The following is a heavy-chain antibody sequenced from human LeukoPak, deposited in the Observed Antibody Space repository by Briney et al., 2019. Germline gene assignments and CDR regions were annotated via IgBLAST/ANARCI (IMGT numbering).Heavy chain of an antibody. J-gene: IGHJ5*02. D-gene: IGHD3-22*01. V-gene: IGHV3-23*01. CDR3: AKNRHDSSRLPFDP. CDR2: IKNIGGDA. CDR1: GFTFSSFA. Sequence: GGSLRLSCAASGFTFSSFAMSWVRQAPGKGLERVSAIKNIGGDAYYAASIKGRFTISRDNSKNTLYLQMNSLSADDTAVYFCAKNRHDSSRLPFDPWGQGTLVIVSS.